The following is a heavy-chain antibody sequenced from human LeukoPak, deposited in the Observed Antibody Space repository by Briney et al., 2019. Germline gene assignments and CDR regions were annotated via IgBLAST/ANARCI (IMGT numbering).Heavy chain of an antibody. CDR2: IYSDGST. CDR1: GFTFSNYT. J-gene: IGHJ3*02. D-gene: IGHD3-22*01. V-gene: IGHV3-66*01. Sequence: GGSLRLSCAASGFTFSNYTMSWVRQAPGKGLEWVSVIYSDGSTYYSDSVKGRLTLSRDNSKNTLFLQMNSLRAEDTAVYYCAREPQGDSSGYDAFDIWGQGTMVTVSS. CDR3: AREPQGDSSGYDAFDI.